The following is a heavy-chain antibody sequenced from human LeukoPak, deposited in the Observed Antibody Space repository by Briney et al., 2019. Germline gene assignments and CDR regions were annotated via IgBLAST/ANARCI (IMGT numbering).Heavy chain of an antibody. CDR2: ISSSSYI. Sequence: PGRSLRLSCAASGFTFSDYYMSWIRQAPGKGLEWVSYISSSSYIYYADSVKGRFTISRDNAKNSLYLQMNSLRAEDTAVYYCARDIGITMIVVVTALDYWGQGTLVTVSS. D-gene: IGHD3-22*01. V-gene: IGHV3-69-1*01. CDR3: ARDIGITMIVVVTALDY. J-gene: IGHJ4*02. CDR1: GFTFSDYY.